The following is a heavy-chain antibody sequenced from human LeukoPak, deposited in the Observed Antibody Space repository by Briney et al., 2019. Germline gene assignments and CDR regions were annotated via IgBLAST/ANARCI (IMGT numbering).Heavy chain of an antibody. D-gene: IGHD4-17*01. V-gene: IGHV1-18*01. Sequence: ASVKVSCKASGYTFTKYGITWVRQAPGQGLEWMGWISTYNGNTNYAQKLQGRVTMTTDTSTSTAYMELRSLISDDAAVYYCARGDDYGDYWGPYWGQGTLVTVSS. CDR1: GYTFTKYG. CDR3: ARGDDYGDYWGPY. CDR2: ISTYNGNT. J-gene: IGHJ4*02.